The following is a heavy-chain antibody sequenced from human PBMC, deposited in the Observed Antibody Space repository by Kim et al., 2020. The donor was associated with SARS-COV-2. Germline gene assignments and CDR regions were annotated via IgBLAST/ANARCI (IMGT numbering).Heavy chain of an antibody. CDR2: IYYSGST. D-gene: IGHD2-15*01. V-gene: IGHV4-59*13. Sequence: SETLSLTCTVSGGSISSYYWSWIRQPPGKGLEWIGYIYYSGSTNYNPSLKSRVTISVDTSKNQFSLKLSSVTAADTAVYYCARDNGSGDCSGGSCYGVDPWGQGTLVTVSS. CDR1: GGSISSYY. CDR3: ARDNGSGDCSGGSCYGVDP. J-gene: IGHJ5*02.